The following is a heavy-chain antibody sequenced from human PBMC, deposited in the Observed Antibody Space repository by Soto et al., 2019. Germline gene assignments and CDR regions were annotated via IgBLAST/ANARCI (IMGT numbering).Heavy chain of an antibody. J-gene: IGHJ4*02. CDR3: ARGWREFDY. Sequence: SLTCAVSGGSISSGGYSWSWIRQPPGKGLEWIGYIYHSESTYYNPSLKSRVTISVDRSKSQFSLKLSSVTAADTAVYYCARGWREFDYWGQGTLVTVSS. D-gene: IGHD1-1*01. CDR2: IYHSEST. V-gene: IGHV4-30-2*01. CDR1: GGSISSGGYS.